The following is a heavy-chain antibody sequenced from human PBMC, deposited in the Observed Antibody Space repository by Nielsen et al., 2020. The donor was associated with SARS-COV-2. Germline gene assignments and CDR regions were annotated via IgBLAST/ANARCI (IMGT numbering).Heavy chain of an antibody. V-gene: IGHV1-3*01. Sequence: WVRQAPGQRLEWMGWINAGNGNTKYSQKFQGRVTITRDTSASTAYMELGSLRSEDTAVYYCATGLGYCSSTSCYAGWFDPWGQGTLVTVSS. CDR3: ATGLGYCSSTSCYAGWFDP. D-gene: IGHD2-2*01. CDR2: INAGNGNT. J-gene: IGHJ5*02.